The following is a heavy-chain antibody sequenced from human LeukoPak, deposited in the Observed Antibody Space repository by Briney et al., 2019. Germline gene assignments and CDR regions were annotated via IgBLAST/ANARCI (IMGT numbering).Heavy chain of an antibody. J-gene: IGHJ3*02. Sequence: SETLSLTCTVSGASISSYYWSWIRQPAGRGLEWIGRIYTSGSTNYNPSLKSRVTMSVDTSKNQFSLKLSSVTAADTAVYYCARARAPEVQFAFDIWGQGTMVTVSS. V-gene: IGHV4-4*07. CDR3: ARARAPEVQFAFDI. CDR2: IYTSGST. D-gene: IGHD5-24*01. CDR1: GASISSYY.